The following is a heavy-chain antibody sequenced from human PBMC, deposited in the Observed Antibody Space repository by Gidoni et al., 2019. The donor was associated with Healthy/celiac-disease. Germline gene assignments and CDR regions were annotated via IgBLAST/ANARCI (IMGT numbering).Heavy chain of an antibody. CDR2: IKSKTDGGTT. J-gene: IGHJ4*02. Sequence: EVQLVESGGGLVKPGGSLRLSCAASGFTFSNAWLSWVRQAPGKGLEWVGRIKSKTDGGTTDYAAPVKGRFTISRDDSKNTLYLQMNSLKTEDTAVYYCTTHRHHSGYFERGVADYWGQGTLVTVSS. V-gene: IGHV3-15*01. CDR3: TTHRHHSGYFERGVADY. D-gene: IGHD5-12*01. CDR1: GFTFSNAW.